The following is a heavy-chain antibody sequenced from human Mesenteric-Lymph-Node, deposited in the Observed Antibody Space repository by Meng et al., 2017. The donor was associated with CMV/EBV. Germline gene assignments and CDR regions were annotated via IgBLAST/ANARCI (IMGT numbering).Heavy chain of an antibody. D-gene: IGHD5-12*01. CDR1: GESYY. CDR3: ARVKWRRYGGYFSYSMDM. CDR2: INHDGST. J-gene: IGHJ6*02. Sequence: QTRSLTGGLYGESYYWNWIRQPPGKGLEWIGEINHDGSTKYNPSLQSRVTISLDTSKNQFSLRLNSVTAADTAVYYCARVKWRRYGGYFSYSMDMWGQGTTVTVSS. V-gene: IGHV4-34*01.